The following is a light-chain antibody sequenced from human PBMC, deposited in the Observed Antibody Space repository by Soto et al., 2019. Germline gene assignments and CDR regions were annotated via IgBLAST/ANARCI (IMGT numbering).Light chain of an antibody. CDR2: RNN. V-gene: IGLV1-47*01. CDR3: AAWDDSLSGRVV. Sequence: QAVVTQPPSASGTPGQRVTISCSGSSSNIGSNYVYWYQQLPGTAPKPLIYRNNQRPSGVPDRFSGSKSGTSASLAISGLRSEDEADYYCAAWDDSLSGRVVFGGGTKLTVL. CDR1: SSNIGSNY. J-gene: IGLJ2*01.